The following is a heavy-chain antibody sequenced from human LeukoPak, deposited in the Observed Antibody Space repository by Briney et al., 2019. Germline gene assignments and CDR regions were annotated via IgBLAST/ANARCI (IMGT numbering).Heavy chain of an antibody. Sequence: GGSLRLSCAASGFTFSSYWMHWVRHAPGKGLVWVSRINSDGSSTSYADSVKGRFTISRDNANNSLYLQMNSLRAEDTAAYYCTRDSYSTGWSAYWGQGTLVTVSS. CDR2: INSDGSST. CDR3: TRDSYSTGWSAY. D-gene: IGHD6-19*01. CDR1: GFTFSSYW. J-gene: IGHJ4*02. V-gene: IGHV3-74*01.